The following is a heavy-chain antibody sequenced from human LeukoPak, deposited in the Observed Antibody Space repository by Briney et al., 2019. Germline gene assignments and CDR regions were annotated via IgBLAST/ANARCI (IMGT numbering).Heavy chain of an antibody. V-gene: IGHV3-74*01. J-gene: IGHJ4*02. CDR3: ATSDYSSSYFDY. CDR2: INSDGSST. CDR1: GFTFSSYW. Sequence: GGSLRLSCAASGFTFSSYWMHWVRQAPGKGLVWVSRINSDGSSTSYADSVKGRFTISRDNAKNTLYLQMNSLRVEDTAVYYCATSDYSSSYFDYWGQGTPVIVSS. D-gene: IGHD6-6*01.